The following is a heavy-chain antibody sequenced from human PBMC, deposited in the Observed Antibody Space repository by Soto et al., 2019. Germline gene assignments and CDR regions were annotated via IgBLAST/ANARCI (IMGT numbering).Heavy chain of an antibody. Sequence: GGSLRLSCAASGFTFSSYSMNWVRQAPGKGLGWVSYISSSSSTIYYADSVKGRFTISRDNAKNSLYVQMNSLRNEDTAVYYCASIYYDSSGYDDAFDIWGQGTMVTVSS. CDR2: ISSSSSTI. CDR1: GFTFSSYS. J-gene: IGHJ3*02. V-gene: IGHV3-48*02. D-gene: IGHD3-22*01. CDR3: ASIYYDSSGYDDAFDI.